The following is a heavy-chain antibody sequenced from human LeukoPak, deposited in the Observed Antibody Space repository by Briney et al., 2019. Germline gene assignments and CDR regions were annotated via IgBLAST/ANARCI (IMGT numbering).Heavy chain of an antibody. D-gene: IGHD3-9*01. V-gene: IGHV3-30*04. CDR3: AREGHYDILTGYSPVEYYFYYMDV. CDR2: ISSDVVEK. Sequence: PGGSLRLSCEASGFTFSHYGIHWVRQTPGKGLEWVAAISSDVVEKHYADSVKGRFTISRDNSKSTLYLQMNSLRAEDTALYYCAREGHYDILTGYSPVEYYFYYMDVWGKGTTVTVSS. J-gene: IGHJ6*03. CDR1: GFTFSHYG.